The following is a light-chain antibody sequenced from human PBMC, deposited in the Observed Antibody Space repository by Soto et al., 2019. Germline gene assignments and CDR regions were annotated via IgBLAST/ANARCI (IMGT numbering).Light chain of an antibody. CDR1: SSNIGAPYD. CDR3: QSFDSSLRGGV. Sequence: QAVVTQPTSVSGAPGQRGTISCTGSSSNIGAPYDVHWYQQLPGTAPKLLIYGNNNRPSGVPGRFSGSKSGTSASLAITGLQAEDEADYYCQSFDSSLRGGVFGGGTKLPVL. CDR2: GNN. V-gene: IGLV1-40*01. J-gene: IGLJ2*01.